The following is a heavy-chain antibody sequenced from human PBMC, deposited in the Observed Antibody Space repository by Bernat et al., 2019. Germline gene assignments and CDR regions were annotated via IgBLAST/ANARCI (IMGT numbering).Heavy chain of an antibody. CDR2: MWHDGSNE. D-gene: IGHD4-17*01. CDR3: ARVSLYGAPASAMDV. Sequence: QVQLVESGGGVVQPGRSLRLSCEASKFTFSSYGMHWVRQAPGKGLEWVAVMWHDGSNENYADSVKGRFTISRDNSKNTLYLQMISLRAEDTAVYYCARVSLYGAPASAMDVWGQGTTVTVSS. J-gene: IGHJ6*02. CDR1: KFTFSSYG. V-gene: IGHV3-33*01.